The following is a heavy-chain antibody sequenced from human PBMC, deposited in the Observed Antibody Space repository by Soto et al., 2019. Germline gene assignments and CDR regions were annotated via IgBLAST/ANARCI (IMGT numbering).Heavy chain of an antibody. CDR3: AHTWEAPEFDY. D-gene: IGHD1-26*01. V-gene: IGHV2-5*01. CDR1: GFSLSTSGVG. Sequence: QITLKESGPTLVKPTQTLTLTCTFSGFSLSTSGVGVGWIRQPPGKALEWLALIYWNDDKRYSPSLKSRLTIPKDTSKNQVVLTMTNMDPVDTATYYCAHTWEAPEFDYWGQGTLVTVSS. CDR2: IYWNDDK. J-gene: IGHJ4*02.